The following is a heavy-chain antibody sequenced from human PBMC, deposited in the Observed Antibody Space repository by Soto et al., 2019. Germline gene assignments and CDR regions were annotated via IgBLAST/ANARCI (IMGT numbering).Heavy chain of an antibody. V-gene: IGHV3-23*01. CDR1: GFTFSSYA. CDR2: ISGSGGST. CDR3: VTHAPPSTHTYFQH. Sequence: EVQLLESGGGLVQPGGSLRLSCAASGFTFSSYAMSWVRQAPGKGLEWVSGISGSGGSTYYADSVKGRFTISRDNSKNTLYLQMNSLSAEGTAVYYCVTHAPPSTHTYFQHWGQGTLVTVSS. J-gene: IGHJ1*01.